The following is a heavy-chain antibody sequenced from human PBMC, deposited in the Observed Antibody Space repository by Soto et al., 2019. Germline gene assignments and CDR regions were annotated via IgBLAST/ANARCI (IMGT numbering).Heavy chain of an antibody. CDR2: IYSGGST. CDR1: GFTVSSNY. J-gene: IGHJ6*03. CDR3: ARDLLRAGASYYYYYMDV. D-gene: IGHD6-19*01. V-gene: IGHV3-66*01. Sequence: EVQLVESGGGLVQPGGSLRLSCAASGFTVSSNYMSWVRQAPGKGLEWVSVIYSGGSTYYADSVKGRFTISRDNSKNTLYLQMNSLRAEDTAVYYRARDLLRAGASYYYYYMDVWGKGTTVTVSS.